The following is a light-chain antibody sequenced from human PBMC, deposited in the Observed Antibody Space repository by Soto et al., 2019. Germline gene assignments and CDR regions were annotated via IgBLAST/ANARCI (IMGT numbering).Light chain of an antibody. CDR2: DAS. CDR3: QQYIVYWT. J-gene: IGKJ1*01. CDR1: QSVSTR. V-gene: IGKV1-5*02. Sequence: QLTKSPSTLSGSVGDRVTIICRASQSVSTRLAWYQQKPGKAPKVLIYDASSWAGGVPSRFTGSGSGTEFTLTINSLQPDDFATYYCQQYIVYWTFGQGTKVDI.